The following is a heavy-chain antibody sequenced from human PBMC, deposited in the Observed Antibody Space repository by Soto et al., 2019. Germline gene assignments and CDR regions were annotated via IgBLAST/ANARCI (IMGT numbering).Heavy chain of an antibody. CDR3: ARDGFGGSDIAAAGIRDYYYGMDV. CDR1: GGTFSSYA. V-gene: IGHV1-69*13. Sequence: ASVKVSCKASGGTFSSYAISWVRQAPGQGLEWMGGIIPIFGTANYAQKFQGRVTITADESTSTAYMELSSLRSEDTAVYYCARDGFGGSDIAAAGIRDYYYGMDVWGQGTTVTVSS. J-gene: IGHJ6*02. D-gene: IGHD6-13*01. CDR2: IIPIFGTA.